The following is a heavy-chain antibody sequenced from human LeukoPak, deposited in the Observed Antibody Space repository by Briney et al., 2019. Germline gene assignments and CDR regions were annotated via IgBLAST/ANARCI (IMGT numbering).Heavy chain of an antibody. CDR2: INPNSGGT. CDR3: ARPTYCGGDSCTYFDY. J-gene: IGHJ4*02. CDR1: GYTFTGYY. D-gene: IGHD2-21*02. Sequence: GASVKVSCKASGYTFTGYYMHWVRQAPGQGLEWMGWINPNSGGTNYAQKFQGRVTMTRDTSISTAYMELSRLRSDDTAVYYCARPTYCGGDSCTYFDYWGQGTLVTVSS. V-gene: IGHV1-2*02.